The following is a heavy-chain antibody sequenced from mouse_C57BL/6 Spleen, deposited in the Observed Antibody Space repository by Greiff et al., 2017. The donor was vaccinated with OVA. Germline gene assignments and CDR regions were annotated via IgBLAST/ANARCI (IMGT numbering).Heavy chain of an antibody. CDR2: ISGGGGNT. D-gene: IGHD1-1*01. V-gene: IGHV5-9*01. Sequence: EVHLVESGGGLVKPGGSLKLSCAASGFTFSSYTMSWVRQTPEKRLEWVATISGGGGNTYYPDSVKGRFTISRDNAKNTLYLQMSSLRSEDTALYYCARDYYGSSYSYYAMDYWGQGTSVTVSS. CDR3: ARDYYGSSYSYYAMDY. J-gene: IGHJ4*01. CDR1: GFTFSSYT.